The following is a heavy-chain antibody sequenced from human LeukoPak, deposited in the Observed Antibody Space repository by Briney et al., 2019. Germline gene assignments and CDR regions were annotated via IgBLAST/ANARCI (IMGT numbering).Heavy chain of an antibody. D-gene: IGHD1-26*01. J-gene: IGHJ6*03. Sequence: PGGSLRLSCVASGFIFSDYSMDWVRQAPGKGLEWVSSISSSSAYIFYSDSVKGRLTISRDNAQSSLYLQMNSLRAEDTAIYYCARDPYNGSYGDSHYYYMDVWGKGTTVTISS. V-gene: IGHV3-21*06. CDR2: ISSSSAYI. CDR1: GFIFSDYS. CDR3: ARDPYNGSYGDSHYYYMDV.